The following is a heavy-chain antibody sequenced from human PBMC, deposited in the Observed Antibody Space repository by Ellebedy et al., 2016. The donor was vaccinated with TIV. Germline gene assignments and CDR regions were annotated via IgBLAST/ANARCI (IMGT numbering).Heavy chain of an antibody. Sequence: GESLKIPCAAPGFTFSGYWMSWVRQAPGKGLEWVANIKQDGSEKYYVHSVKGRFTISRDNAKNSLYLQMNSLRAEGTAVYYCARQTVATSVNDAFDIWGLGTVVTVSS. CDR2: IKQDGSEK. CDR1: GFTFSGYW. V-gene: IGHV3-7*01. J-gene: IGHJ3*02. D-gene: IGHD4-17*01. CDR3: ARQTVATSVNDAFDI.